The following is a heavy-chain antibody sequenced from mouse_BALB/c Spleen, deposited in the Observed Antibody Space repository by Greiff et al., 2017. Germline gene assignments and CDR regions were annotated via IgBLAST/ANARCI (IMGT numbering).Heavy chain of an antibody. J-gene: IGHJ1*01. D-gene: IGHD2-1*01. V-gene: IGHV5-6*01. CDR1: GFTFSSYG. CDR2: ISSGGSYT. Sequence: EVKLMESGGDLVKPGGSLKLSCAASGFTFSSYGMSWVRQTPDKRLEWVATISSGGSYTYYPDSVKGRFTISRDNAKNTLYLQMSSLKSEDTAMYYCARHIIYGNYWCFDVWGAGTTVTVSS. CDR3: ARHIIYGNYWCFDV.